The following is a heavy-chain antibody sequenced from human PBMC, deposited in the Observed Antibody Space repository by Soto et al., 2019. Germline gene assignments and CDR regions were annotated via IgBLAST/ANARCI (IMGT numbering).Heavy chain of an antibody. CDR3: AREIVGAQIHHPIHNWFDP. Sequence: PSETLSLTCTVSGGSISSRTYYLGWIRQPPGKGLEWIGTIDYSGSTYYNPSLKSRVTISVDTSKTQFSLELRSVTAADTAVYYCAREIVGAQIHHPIHNWFDPWGQGTLVTVSS. J-gene: IGHJ5*02. CDR2: IDYSGST. D-gene: IGHD1-26*01. CDR1: GGSISSRTYY. V-gene: IGHV4-39*02.